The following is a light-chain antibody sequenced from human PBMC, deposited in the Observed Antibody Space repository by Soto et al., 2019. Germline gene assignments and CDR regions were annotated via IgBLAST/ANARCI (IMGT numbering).Light chain of an antibody. V-gene: IGKV1-9*01. J-gene: IGKJ5*01. CDR3: QQLYDYPIT. Sequence: DIQLTQSPSFLSASVGDRVTITCRASQGISSYLAWYQQKSRKAPKFLIYAASTLQSGVPSRFSGSGSGTEFTLTINSLQPEDFATYYCQQLYDYPITFGQGTRLEMK. CDR1: QGISSY. CDR2: AAS.